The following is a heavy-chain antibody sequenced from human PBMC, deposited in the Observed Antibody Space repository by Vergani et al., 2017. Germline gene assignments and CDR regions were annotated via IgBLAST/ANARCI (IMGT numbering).Heavy chain of an antibody. J-gene: IGHJ3*02. D-gene: IGHD3-22*01. Sequence: QVQLQESGPGLVKPSETLSLTCTVSGGSINSYYWSWIRQPPGKGLEWIGYIYYSGSTNYNPSLKSRVTISVDTSKNQFSLKLSSVTAADTAVYYCARGGYYYDSSGYPTRAFDIWGQGTMVTVSS. CDR3: ARGGYYYDSSGYPTRAFDI. V-gene: IGHV4-59*01. CDR1: GGSINSYY. CDR2: IYYSGST.